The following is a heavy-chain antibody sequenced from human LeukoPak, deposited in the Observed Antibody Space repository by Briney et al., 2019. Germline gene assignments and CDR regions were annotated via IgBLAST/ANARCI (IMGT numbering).Heavy chain of an antibody. CDR1: GFTVSSKH. CDR2: IYSGGSI. CDR3: ATVGRNNSFDL. Sequence: PGGSLRLSCAASGFTVSSKHMGWVRQAPGKGLDWVLGIYSGGSIYFADSVKGRFTISRDNSENTLYLQMNSLRAEDTALYCCATVGRNNSFDLWGQGTPVTVSS. V-gene: IGHV3-53*01. J-gene: IGHJ5*02.